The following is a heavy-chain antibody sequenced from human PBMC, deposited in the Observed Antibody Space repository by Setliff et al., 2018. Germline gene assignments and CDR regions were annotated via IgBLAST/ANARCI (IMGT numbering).Heavy chain of an antibody. CDR2: ISAYNSNK. J-gene: IGHJ3*02. CDR1: GYTFTSYD. V-gene: IGHV1-18*01. D-gene: IGHD3-9*01. Sequence: ASVKVSCKTSGYTFTSYDITWVRQAPGHGLEWMGWISAYNSNKKFAQKLQGRVTMTTDTSTSTVYMELRSLRSDDTAVYYCARGDYDILTGYAQDDALGADAFDIWGQGTMVTVSS. CDR3: ARGDYDILTGYAQDDALGADAFDI.